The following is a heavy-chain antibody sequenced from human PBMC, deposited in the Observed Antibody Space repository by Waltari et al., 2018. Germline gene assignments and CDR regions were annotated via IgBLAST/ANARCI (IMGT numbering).Heavy chain of an antibody. CDR2: ICKDGRGT. Sequence: EVQLVESGGGLVQPGGSLRLSCAASGFSFSNDWMHWVRQVPGKGLEWVCRICKDGRGTRYADSGKGRVTISRDNAKNTLFLEMNSLRVEDTAVYYCVKEAPARGDWYLDLWGRGTLLAVSS. CDR1: GFSFSNDW. V-gene: IGHV3-74*01. D-gene: IGHD2-2*01. J-gene: IGHJ2*01. CDR3: VKEAPARGDWYLDL.